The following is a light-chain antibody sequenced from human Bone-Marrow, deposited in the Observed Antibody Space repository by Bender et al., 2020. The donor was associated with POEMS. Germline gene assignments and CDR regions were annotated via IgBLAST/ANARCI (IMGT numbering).Light chain of an antibody. CDR1: GSNIGGYP. CDR3: VAWDASLNGWV. J-gene: IGLJ3*02. Sequence: QSVLTQPPSVSGTPGQRVTISCSGSGSNIGGYPVNWYQQLPGTAPRLLIYTNNERPSVVLDRFSGSKSGTSASLAITGLQSDDEAIYFCVAWDASLNGWVFGGGTKLTVL. CDR2: TNN. V-gene: IGLV1-44*01.